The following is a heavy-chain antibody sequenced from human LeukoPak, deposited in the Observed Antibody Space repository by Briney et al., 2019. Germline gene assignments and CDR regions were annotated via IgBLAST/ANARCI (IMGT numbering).Heavy chain of an antibody. J-gene: IGHJ4*02. D-gene: IGHD1-26*01. Sequence: SETLPLTCTVSGGSISSSSYYWSWLRQPPGKGLEWIGYIYYSGSTNYNPSLKSRVTISVDTSKNQFSLKLSSVTAADTAVYYCARAQKRHNIVGPRFDYWGQGTLVTVSS. CDR2: IYYSGST. CDR3: ARAQKRHNIVGPRFDY. V-gene: IGHV4-61*01. CDR1: GGSISSSSYY.